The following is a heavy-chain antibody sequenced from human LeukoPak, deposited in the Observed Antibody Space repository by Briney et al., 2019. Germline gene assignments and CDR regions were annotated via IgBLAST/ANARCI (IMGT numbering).Heavy chain of an antibody. D-gene: IGHD3-16*02. CDR2: ISGSGGST. J-gene: IGHJ4*02. CDR3: AKGGVYDYVWGSYLLN. V-gene: IGHV3-23*01. Sequence: GGSLRLSCAASGFTFSSYAMSWVRQAPGKGLEWVSAISGSGGSTYYADSVKGRFTISRDNSKNTLYLQTNSLRAEDTAVYYCAKGGVYDYVWGSYLLNWGQGTLVTVSS. CDR1: GFTFSSYA.